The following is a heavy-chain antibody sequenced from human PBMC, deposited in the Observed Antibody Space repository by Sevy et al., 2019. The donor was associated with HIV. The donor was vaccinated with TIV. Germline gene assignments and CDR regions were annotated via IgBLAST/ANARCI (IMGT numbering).Heavy chain of an antibody. Sequence: GGSLRLSCAASGFTFSSYSMNWVRQAPGKGLEWVSYISSSSTIYYADSVKGRFTISRDNAKNSLYLQMNSLRGEDTAVYYCARGNIVATIYNYWGQGTLVTVSS. CDR3: ARGNIVATIYNY. CDR2: ISSSSTI. J-gene: IGHJ4*02. D-gene: IGHD5-12*01. CDR1: GFTFSSYS. V-gene: IGHV3-48*01.